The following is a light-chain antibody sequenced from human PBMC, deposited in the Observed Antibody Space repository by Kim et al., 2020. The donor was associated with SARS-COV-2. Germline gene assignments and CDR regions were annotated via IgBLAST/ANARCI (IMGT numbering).Light chain of an antibody. J-gene: IGLJ2*01. V-gene: IGLV2-23*02. Sequence: QSALTQPASVSGSPGQSITFSCAGTSSDVGTYNLVSWYQQHPGKAPKLMIYEVRQRPSGVSDRFSGSKSGNTASLTISGLQAEDEATYYCSSYTVHNIIFGGGTQLTVL. CDR1: SSDVGTYNL. CDR3: SSYTVHNII. CDR2: EVR.